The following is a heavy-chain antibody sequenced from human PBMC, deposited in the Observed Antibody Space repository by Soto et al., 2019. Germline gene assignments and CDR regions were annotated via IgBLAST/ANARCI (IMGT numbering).Heavy chain of an antibody. J-gene: IGHJ6*02. V-gene: IGHV1-18*01. CDR1: GYTFSSYG. CDR2: ISGYNGNT. Sequence: EASVKVSCKASGYTFSSYGISWVRQAPGQGLEWMGWISGYNGNTNYAQKLQGRVTMTTDTSTSTAYMELRSLRSDDTAVYYCARPYGSGSYQVYYGMDVWGQGTTVTVSS. D-gene: IGHD3-10*01. CDR3: ARPYGSGSYQVYYGMDV.